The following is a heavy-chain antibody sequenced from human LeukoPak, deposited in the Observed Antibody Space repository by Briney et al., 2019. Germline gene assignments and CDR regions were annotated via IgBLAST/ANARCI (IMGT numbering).Heavy chain of an antibody. D-gene: IGHD6-13*01. V-gene: IGHV1-69*06. CDR3: AREAVAAAGLGRYYYYMDV. CDR1: GGTFSSYA. Sequence: SVKVSCKASGGTFSSYAISWVRQAPGQGLEWMGGIIPIFGTANYAQKFQGRVTITADKSTSTAYMELSSLRSEDTAVYYCAREAVAAAGLGRYYYYMDVWGKGTTVTVSS. J-gene: IGHJ6*03. CDR2: IIPIFGTA.